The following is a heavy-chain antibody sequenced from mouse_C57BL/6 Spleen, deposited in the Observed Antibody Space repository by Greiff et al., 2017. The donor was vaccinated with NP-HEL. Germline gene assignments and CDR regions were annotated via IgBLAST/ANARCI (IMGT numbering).Heavy chain of an antibody. Sequence: QVQLQQPGAELVRPGSSVKLSCKASGYTFTSYWMHWVKQRPIQGLEWIGNIDPSDSETHYNQKFQDKATLTVDKSSSTAYMQLSSLTSEDSAVYDCAGGDYDDYAMDYWGQGTSVTVSS. CDR1: GYTFTSYW. D-gene: IGHD2-4*01. CDR2: IDPSDSET. J-gene: IGHJ4*01. CDR3: AGGDYDDYAMDY. V-gene: IGHV1-52*01.